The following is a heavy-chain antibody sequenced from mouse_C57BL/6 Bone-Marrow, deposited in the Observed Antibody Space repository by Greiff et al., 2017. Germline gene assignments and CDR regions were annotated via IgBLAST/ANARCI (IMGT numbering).Heavy chain of an antibody. J-gene: IGHJ4*01. D-gene: IGHD1-1*01. V-gene: IGHV5-12*01. CDR3: ARPYYGSSNYAMDY. Sequence: EVKLVESGGGLVQPGGSLKLSCAASGFTFSDYYMYWVRQTPEKRLEWVAYISNGGGSTYYPDTVKGRFTISRDNAKNTLYLQMSRLKSEDTAMYYCARPYYGSSNYAMDYWGQGTSVTVSS. CDR1: GFTFSDYY. CDR2: ISNGGGST.